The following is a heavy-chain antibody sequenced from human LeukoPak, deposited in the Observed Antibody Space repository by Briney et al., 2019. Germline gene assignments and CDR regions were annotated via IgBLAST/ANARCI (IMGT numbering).Heavy chain of an antibody. Sequence: SETLSLTWTVSGGSISSGSYYWSRIRQPAGKGLEWIGRIYTSGSTNYNPSLKSRVTISVDTSKNQFSLKLSSVTAADTAVYYCARDLGPYSSSWYRAGYFDYWGQGTLVTVSS. D-gene: IGHD6-13*01. J-gene: IGHJ4*02. V-gene: IGHV4-61*02. CDR3: ARDLGPYSSSWYRAGYFDY. CDR1: GGSISSGSYY. CDR2: IYTSGST.